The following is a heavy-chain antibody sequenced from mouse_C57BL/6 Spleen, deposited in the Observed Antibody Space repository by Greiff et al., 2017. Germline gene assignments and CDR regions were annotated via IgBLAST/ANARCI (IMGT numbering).Heavy chain of an antibody. V-gene: IGHV1-72*01. CDR3: VTTVVPSFYYFDY. J-gene: IGHJ2*01. CDR1: GYTFTSYW. D-gene: IGHD1-1*01. Sequence: QVQLQQPGAELVKPGASVKLSCKASGYTFTSYWMHWVKQRPGRGLEWIGRIDPTSGGTKYNEKFKSKATLTVDKPSSTAYMQLSSLTSEDSAVYYCVTTVVPSFYYFDYWGQGTTLTVSS. CDR2: IDPTSGGT.